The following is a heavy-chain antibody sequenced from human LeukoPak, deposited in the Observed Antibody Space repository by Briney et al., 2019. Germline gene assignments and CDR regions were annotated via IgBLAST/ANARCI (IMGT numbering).Heavy chain of an antibody. D-gene: IGHD6-25*01. Sequence: GGSLRLSCAASGFTFSAYWMHWVRQTPGKGLEWVANIKQDGSAVHYVASVRGRFTISRDNAKNSVYLQMGSLRVEDTAVFYCVRDRSATGGLDYWGQGTLVTVSS. CDR1: GFTFSAYW. J-gene: IGHJ4*02. CDR2: IKQDGSAV. V-gene: IGHV3-7*01. CDR3: VRDRSATGGLDY.